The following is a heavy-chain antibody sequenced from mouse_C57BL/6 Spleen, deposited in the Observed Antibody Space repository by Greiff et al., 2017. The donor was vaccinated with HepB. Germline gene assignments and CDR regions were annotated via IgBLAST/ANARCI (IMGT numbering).Heavy chain of an antibody. D-gene: IGHD3-2*02. V-gene: IGHV1-55*01. Sequence: QVQLQQPGAELVKPGASVKMSCKASGYTFTSYWITWVKQRPGQGLEWIGDIYPGSGSTNYNEKFKSKATLTVDTSSSTAYMQLSSLTSEESAVYYCARAQLRLRYFDYWGQGTTLTVSS. CDR3: ARAQLRLRYFDY. CDR1: GYTFTSYW. CDR2: IYPGSGST. J-gene: IGHJ2*01.